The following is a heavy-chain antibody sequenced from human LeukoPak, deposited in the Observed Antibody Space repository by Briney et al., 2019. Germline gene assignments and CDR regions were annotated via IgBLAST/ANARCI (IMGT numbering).Heavy chain of an antibody. CDR3: ARDPYGYSSGWADY. D-gene: IGHD6-19*01. Sequence: SETLSLTCTVSGGSISSSSYYWGWIRQPPGKGLEWIGSIYYSGSTYYNPSLKSRVTISVDTSKNQFSLKLSSVTAADTAVYYCARDPYGYSSGWADYWGQGTLVTVSS. CDR1: GGSISSSSYY. CDR2: IYYSGST. V-gene: IGHV4-39*07. J-gene: IGHJ4*02.